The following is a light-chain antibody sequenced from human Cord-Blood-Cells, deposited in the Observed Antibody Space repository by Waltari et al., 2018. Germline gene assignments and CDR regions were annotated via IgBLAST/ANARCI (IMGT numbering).Light chain of an antibody. CDR3: QHYNSYWT. J-gene: IGKJ1*01. Sequence: EIQMTQSPSTLSASVGDRVNITCRASQSISSWLAWYQQKPGKAPKLLIYDASMLESGVPSRFSGSGSGTEFTLTISSLQPDDFATYYCQHYNSYWTFGQGTKVEIK. V-gene: IGKV1-5*01. CDR2: DAS. CDR1: QSISSW.